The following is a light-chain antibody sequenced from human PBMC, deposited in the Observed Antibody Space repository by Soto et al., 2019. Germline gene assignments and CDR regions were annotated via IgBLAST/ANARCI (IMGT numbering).Light chain of an antibody. CDR2: SNN. CDR1: SSNLGAPYD. J-gene: IGLJ1*01. Sequence: QSALTQPPSVSGAPGQTVIISCSGSSSNLGAPYDVNWFRQLPGTVPRLLIYSNNNRPSGVPDRFSGSKSGTSASLAITGLQAEDEADYYCQSYDSSLSGYVFGTGTKVTVL. V-gene: IGLV1-40*01. CDR3: QSYDSSLSGYV.